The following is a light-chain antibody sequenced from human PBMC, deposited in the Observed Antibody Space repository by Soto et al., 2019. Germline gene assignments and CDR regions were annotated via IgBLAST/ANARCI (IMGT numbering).Light chain of an antibody. J-gene: IGKJ1*01. Sequence: EIVLTQSPGTLSLSPGERATLSCRASQSVSSSSLAWYQHKRGQAPRLLIHGASSRATGIPDRFSGGGSGTDFTLTISRLEPEDFAVYYCQQYGGSPRTFGQGTKVEVK. CDR3: QQYGGSPRT. V-gene: IGKV3-20*01. CDR1: QSVSSSS. CDR2: GAS.